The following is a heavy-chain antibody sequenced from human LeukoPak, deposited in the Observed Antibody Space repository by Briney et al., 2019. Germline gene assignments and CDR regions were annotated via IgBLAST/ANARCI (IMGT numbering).Heavy chain of an antibody. J-gene: IGHJ6*03. V-gene: IGHV4-59*08. CDR1: GGSIGTYY. Sequence: SETLSLTCTVSGGSIGTYYWSWVRQSPGKGLEWIGYIYVTGNRYNPYLQSRVTISVDTSRNQFFLKMSSVAAADTAVYYCARHIGGGIEDMDVWGKGTKVTVSS. D-gene: IGHD3-16*02. CDR3: ARHIGGGIEDMDV. CDR2: IYVTGN.